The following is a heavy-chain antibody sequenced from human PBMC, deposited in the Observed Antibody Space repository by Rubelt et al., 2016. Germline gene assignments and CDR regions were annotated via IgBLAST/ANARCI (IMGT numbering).Heavy chain of an antibody. CDR3: ARRCDYFDY. CDR2: ISGSGTPM. Sequence: GLEWVSCISGSGTPMYYADSVKGRFTISRDNAKNSLYLPMNSLRVEDTAIYYCARRCDYFDYWGQGTLVPVSS. J-gene: IGHJ4*02. V-gene: IGHV3-11*01.